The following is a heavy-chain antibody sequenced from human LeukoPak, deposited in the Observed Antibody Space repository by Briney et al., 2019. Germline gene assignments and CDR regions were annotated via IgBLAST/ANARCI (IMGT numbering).Heavy chain of an antibody. D-gene: IGHD2-21*02. V-gene: IGHV4-59*11. CDR2: VFFTEGT. CDR1: GGSIRNHH. Sequence: PSGTLSLTCSVSGGSIRNHHWTWIRQSPGKGLGWIGHVFFTEGTNYSPSLRGRITISADRSKNQIYLKLGSVTAADTAVYYCARELHHFDRWGQGALVTVSS. J-gene: IGHJ4*02. CDR3: ARELHHFDR.